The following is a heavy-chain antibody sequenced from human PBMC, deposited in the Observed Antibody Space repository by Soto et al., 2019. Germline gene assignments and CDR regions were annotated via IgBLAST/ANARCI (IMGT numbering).Heavy chain of an antibody. J-gene: IGHJ6*03. D-gene: IGHD3-3*01. CDR2: MNPNSGNT. CDR1: GYTFTSYD. V-gene: IGHV1-8*01. Sequence: SVKVSCKASGYTFTSYDINWVRQATGQGLEWMGWMNPNSGNTGYAQKFQGRVTMTRNTSISTAYMELSSLRSEDTAVYYCARDGNDFWSGYYTGIWKYYYYYYMDVWGKGTTVTVSS. CDR3: ARDGNDFWSGYYTGIWKYYYYYYMDV.